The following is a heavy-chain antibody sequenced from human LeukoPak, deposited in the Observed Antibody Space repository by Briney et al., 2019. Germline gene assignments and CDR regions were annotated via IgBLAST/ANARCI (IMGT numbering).Heavy chain of an antibody. CDR2: ISSSSTI. Sequence: GGSLRLSCAASGFTFSSYSVNWVRQAPGKGLEWVSYISSSSTIYYADSVKGRFTISRDNAKNSLYLQMNSLRAEDTAVYYCARTMRRIAAAGTYYFDYWGQGTLVTVSS. V-gene: IGHV3-48*01. D-gene: IGHD6-13*01. J-gene: IGHJ4*02. CDR3: ARTMRRIAAAGTYYFDY. CDR1: GFTFSSYS.